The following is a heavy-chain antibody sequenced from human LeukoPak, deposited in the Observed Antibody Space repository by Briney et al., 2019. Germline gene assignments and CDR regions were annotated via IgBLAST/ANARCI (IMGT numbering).Heavy chain of an antibody. CDR2: INPNSGGT. CDR3: AVLSGMGAGTTPAGGDAFDI. Sequence: GASVKVSCKASGYTFTGYYTHWVRQAPGQGLEWMGWINPNSGGTNYAQKFQGRVTMTRDTSISTAYMELSRLRSDDTAVYYCAVLSGMGAGTTPAGGDAFDIWGQGTMVTVSS. V-gene: IGHV1-2*02. CDR1: GYTFTGYY. D-gene: IGHD1-1*01. J-gene: IGHJ3*02.